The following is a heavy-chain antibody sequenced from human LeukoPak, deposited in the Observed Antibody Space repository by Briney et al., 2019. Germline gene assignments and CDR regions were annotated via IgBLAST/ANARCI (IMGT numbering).Heavy chain of an antibody. CDR1: GGSISSGGYY. CDR3: ARSPVGIRRAAKPVSGAFDI. V-gene: IGHV4-31*03. CDR2: IYYSGST. Sequence: SQTLSLTCTVSGGSISSGGYYWSWIRQHPGKGLEWIGYIYYSGSTYYNPSLKSRVTISVDTSKNQFSLKLSSVTAADTAVYYCARSPVGIRRAAKPVSGAFDIWGQGTMVTVSS. D-gene: IGHD2-2*02. J-gene: IGHJ3*02.